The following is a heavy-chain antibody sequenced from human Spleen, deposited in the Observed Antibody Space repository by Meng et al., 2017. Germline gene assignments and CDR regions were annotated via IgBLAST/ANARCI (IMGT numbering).Heavy chain of an antibody. Sequence: QGADPDRVRPSETLPLTCTVSDNSVRNGDYYWSWIRQPPGKGLEWIGSLSYTGTTNHNPSLKSRVTMSVDTSKNQFSLRLSSVTAADTAVYYCATMVRQRGDFDCWGQGTLVTVSS. J-gene: IGHJ4*02. V-gene: IGHV4-61*08. CDR2: LSYTGTT. CDR3: ATMVRQRGDFDC. CDR1: DNSVRNGDYY. D-gene: IGHD2-8*01.